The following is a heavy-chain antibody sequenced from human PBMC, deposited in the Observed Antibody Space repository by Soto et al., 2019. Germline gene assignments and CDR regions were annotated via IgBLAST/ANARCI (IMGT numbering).Heavy chain of an antibody. CDR1: GYTFTSYD. CDR2: MNPNSGNT. J-gene: IGHJ5*02. D-gene: IGHD4-17*01. Sequence: ASVKVSCKASGYTFTSYDINWVRQATGQGLEWMGWMNPNSGNTGYAQRFQGRVTMTRNTSISTAYMELRSLRSDDTAVYYCARVRDYGDYLGHWFDPWGQGTLVTVSS. V-gene: IGHV1-8*01. CDR3: ARVRDYGDYLGHWFDP.